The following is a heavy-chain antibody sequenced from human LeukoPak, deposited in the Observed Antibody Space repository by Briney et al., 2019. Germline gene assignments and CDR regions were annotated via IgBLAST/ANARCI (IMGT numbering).Heavy chain of an antibody. CDR1: GFTFSRHA. CDR3: AKHSSRIAVVPYYYCYMDV. CDR2: NSGSGTAT. V-gene: IGHV3-23*01. Sequence: PGGSLRLSCAASGFTFSRHAMSWVRQAPGKGLEWVSLNSGSGTATYYADSVKGRFTISRDNSKNTLFLRMDSLRAEDTAVYYCAKHSSRIAVVPYYYCYMDVWGKGTTVTVSS. D-gene: IGHD6-19*01. J-gene: IGHJ6*03.